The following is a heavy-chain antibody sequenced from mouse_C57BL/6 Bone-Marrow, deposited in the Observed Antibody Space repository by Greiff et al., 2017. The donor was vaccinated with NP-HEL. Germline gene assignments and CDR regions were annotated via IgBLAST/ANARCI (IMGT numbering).Heavy chain of an antibody. J-gene: IGHJ2*01. V-gene: IGHV1-26*01. CDR1: GYTFTDYY. Sequence: VQLQQSGPELVKPGASVKISCKASGYTFTDYYMNWVKQSHGKSLEWIGDINPNNGGTSYNQKFKGKATLTVDKSSSTAYMELRSLTSEDSAVYYGARRDYYGSGDSDYGGKGTTLTVSS. CDR3: ARRDYYGSGDSDY. CDR2: INPNNGGT. D-gene: IGHD1-1*01.